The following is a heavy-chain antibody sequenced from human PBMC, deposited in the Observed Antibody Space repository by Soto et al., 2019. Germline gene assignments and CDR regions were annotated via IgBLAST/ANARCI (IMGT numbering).Heavy chain of an antibody. D-gene: IGHD3-22*01. CDR2: ISAYNGNT. CDR3: ARATFIRKGYYDATDYYYFDY. Sequence: ASVKVSCKASGYTFTSYGISWVRQAPGQGLEWMGWISAYNGNTNYAQKLQGRVTMTTDTSTSTAYMELRSLRSDDTAVYYCARATFIRKGYYDATDYYYFDYWGQGTLVTVSS. CDR1: GYTFTSYG. J-gene: IGHJ4*02. V-gene: IGHV1-18*04.